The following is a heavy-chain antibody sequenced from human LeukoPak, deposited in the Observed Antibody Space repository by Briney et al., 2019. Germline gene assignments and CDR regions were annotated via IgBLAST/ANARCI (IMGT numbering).Heavy chain of an antibody. CDR3: ARHKWGHPVQDALDI. J-gene: IGHJ3*02. D-gene: IGHD7-27*01. CDR1: GFSFSNYL. V-gene: IGHV3-7*01. CDR2: MKEDGSEK. Sequence: GGSLRLSCAASGFSFSNYLLSWVRQAPGKGLEWVANMKEDGSEKYYVDSVKGRFTISRDNARNSLDLQMNSLRAEDTAVYYCARHKWGHPVQDALDIWGRGTMVTVSS.